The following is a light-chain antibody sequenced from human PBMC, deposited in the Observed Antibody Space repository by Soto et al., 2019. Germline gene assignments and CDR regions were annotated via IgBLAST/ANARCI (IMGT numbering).Light chain of an antibody. J-gene: IGKJ2*01. CDR1: QSINTW. CDR2: KAS. V-gene: IGKV1-5*03. CDR3: QQYNSHSSYT. Sequence: DIQMTQSPSTLSASVGDRVTITCRASQSINTWLAWYQQKPGKAPKLLIYKASSLGSGVPSRFSGSGSGTDFTLTLSRLQPDDFAIYYCQQYNSHSSYTFGQGTKLEIK.